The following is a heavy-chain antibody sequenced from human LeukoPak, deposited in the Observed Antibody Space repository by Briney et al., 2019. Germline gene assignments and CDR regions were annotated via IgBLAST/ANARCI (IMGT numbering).Heavy chain of an antibody. V-gene: IGHV3-21*01. D-gene: IGHD2-15*01. CDR1: GFTFSSYA. CDR3: ARQRRYCSGDNCYQRTFDY. CDR2: ISSSSSYI. J-gene: IGHJ4*02. Sequence: GGSLRLSCAASGFTFSSYAMSWVRQAPGKGLEWVSSISSSSSYIYYADSVKGRFTISRDNSKNTLYLQMNSLRAEDTAVYYCARQRRYCSGDNCYQRTFDYWGQGTLVTVSS.